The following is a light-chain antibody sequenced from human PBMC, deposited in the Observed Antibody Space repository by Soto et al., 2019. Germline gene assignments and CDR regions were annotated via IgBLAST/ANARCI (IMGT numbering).Light chain of an antibody. J-gene: IGKJ2*01. Sequence: DIQMTQFPSTLSASVGDRVTITCRARQSIRNWLAWYQQKPGKAPKLLIYDASTLERGVPSRFSGIGSGTEFTLSISSLQPDDFATYDCQQYDSSSGYTFGQGTKLEIK. CDR3: QQYDSSSGYT. CDR1: QSIRNW. CDR2: DAS. V-gene: IGKV1-5*01.